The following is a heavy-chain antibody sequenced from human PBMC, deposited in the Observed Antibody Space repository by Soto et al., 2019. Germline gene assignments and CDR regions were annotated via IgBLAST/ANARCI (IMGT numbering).Heavy chain of an antibody. V-gene: IGHV1-46*01. CDR3: AKDVSSKGDSFGSYFFDH. CDR2: IHYSGATP. CDR1: RCTFTNYY. J-gene: IGHJ4*02. Sequence: ASVNVSCKGSRCTFTNYYMHGVGPAPCQGLEWMGVIHYSGATPTYAQKFQGRGTMARDTSTSTVYVELSSLKTEDSGLYFCAKDVSSKGDSFGSYFFDHWGQGALGTVPS. D-gene: IGHD5-18*01.